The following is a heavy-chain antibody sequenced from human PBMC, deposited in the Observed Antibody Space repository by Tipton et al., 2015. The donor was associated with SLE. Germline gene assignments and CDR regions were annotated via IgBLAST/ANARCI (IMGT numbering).Heavy chain of an antibody. J-gene: IGHJ3*02. Sequence: SLRLSCEASGFTFSTYAMNWVRQAPGKGLEWVSVIYIGGITYYADSVKGRFTISRDDSKDTLYLQMNSLRPEDTAVYYCAKDPGDGGSGGSIWGQGTMVTVSS. V-gene: IGHV3-23*03. CDR1: GFTFSTYA. D-gene: IGHD3-10*01. CDR2: IYIGGIT. CDR3: AKDPGDGGSGGSI.